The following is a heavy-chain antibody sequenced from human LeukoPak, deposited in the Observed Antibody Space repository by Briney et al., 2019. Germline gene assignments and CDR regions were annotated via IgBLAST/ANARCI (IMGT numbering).Heavy chain of an antibody. CDR3: TTLRLTASDY. J-gene: IGHJ4*02. D-gene: IGHD5-18*01. CDR2: IKSRADGGTI. CDR1: GFTFSNAW. V-gene: IGHV3-15*01. Sequence: GGSLRLSCEAAGFTFSNAWMSWVRQAPGKGLEWVGRIKSRADGGTIDYAVPVKGRLIISRDDSRNTLYLQMNSLKIKDTAMYYCTTLRLTASDYWGQGTRVSVSS.